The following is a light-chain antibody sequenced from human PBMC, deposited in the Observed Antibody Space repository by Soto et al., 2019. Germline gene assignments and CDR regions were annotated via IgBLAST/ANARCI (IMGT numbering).Light chain of an antibody. V-gene: IGKV3-15*01. Sequence: EIVMTQSPATLSVSPGERATLSCRASQSVSSNLAWDQQKPGQAPRLLIYGASTRATGIPATFSASGSGTEFTLTISSLQSEDFVVYYCQQYKNWPLTFGGGTKVEIK. J-gene: IGKJ4*01. CDR3: QQYKNWPLT. CDR2: GAS. CDR1: QSVSSN.